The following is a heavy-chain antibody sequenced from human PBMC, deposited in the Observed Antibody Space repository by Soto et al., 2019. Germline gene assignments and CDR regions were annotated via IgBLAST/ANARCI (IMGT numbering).Heavy chain of an antibody. V-gene: IGHV3-23*01. CDR1: GFTFSSYA. J-gene: IGHJ4*02. D-gene: IGHD2-8*01. CDR2: ITGSGGHT. CDR3: AKEEYCTTASRPRPPARNHY. Sequence: EVQLLESGGGLVQPGGSLRLSCAASGFTFSSYAMSWVRQAPGKGLEWVSSITGSGGHTYYADSVKGRFTISRDNSKNTLYLQMISLRAEDTAVYYCAKEEYCTTASRPRPPARNHYWGQGTLVTVSS.